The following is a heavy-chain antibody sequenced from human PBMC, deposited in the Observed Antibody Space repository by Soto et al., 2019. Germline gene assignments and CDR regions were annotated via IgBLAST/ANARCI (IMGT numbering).Heavy chain of an antibody. Sequence: QVQLQQWGAGLLKPSETLSLTCAVYGGSFSAHYWNWIRQPPGKGLEWIGEIDHRGSTSYNPSLKSRVTLSVDTSKHQFSLKVISVTAADTAVYYCARGYSAYGRSDYWGQGALVTVSS. CDR2: IDHRGST. V-gene: IGHV4-34*01. CDR3: ARGYSAYGRSDY. J-gene: IGHJ4*02. D-gene: IGHD5-12*01. CDR1: GGSFSAHY.